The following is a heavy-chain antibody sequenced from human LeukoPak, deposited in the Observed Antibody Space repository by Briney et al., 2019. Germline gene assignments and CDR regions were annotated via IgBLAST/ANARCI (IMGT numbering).Heavy chain of an antibody. D-gene: IGHD3-10*01. V-gene: IGHV1-2*02. CDR3: ARDRGGIVDY. J-gene: IGHJ4*02. Sequence: ASVKVSCKASGYTFTSYGISWVRQAPGQGLEWMGWINPNSGGTNYAQKFQGRVTMTRDTSISTAYMELSRLRSDDTAVYYCARDRGGIVDYWGQGTLVTVSS. CDR2: INPNSGGT. CDR1: GYTFTSYG.